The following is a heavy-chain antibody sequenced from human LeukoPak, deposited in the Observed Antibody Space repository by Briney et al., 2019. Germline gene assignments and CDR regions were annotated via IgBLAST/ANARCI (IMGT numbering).Heavy chain of an antibody. CDR2: IIPIFGTA. V-gene: IGHV1-69*01. Sequence: SVKVSCKASGGTFSSYAISWVRQAPGQGLELMGGIIPIFGTANYAQKFQGRVTITADESTSTAYMELSSLRSEDTAVYYCARGQADRLYGSGSYYFDYWGQGTLVTVSS. D-gene: IGHD3-10*01. J-gene: IGHJ4*02. CDR3: ARGQADRLYGSGSYYFDY. CDR1: GGTFSSYA.